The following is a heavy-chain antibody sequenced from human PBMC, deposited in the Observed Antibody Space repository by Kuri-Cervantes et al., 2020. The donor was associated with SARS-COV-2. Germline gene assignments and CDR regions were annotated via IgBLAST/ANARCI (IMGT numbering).Heavy chain of an antibody. CDR2: ISSSSSYI. V-gene: IGHV3-21*04. J-gene: IGHJ6*03. CDR1: GFTFSSYS. Sequence: GESLKISCAASGFTFSSYSMNWVRQAPGKGLEWVSSISSSSSYIYYADSVKGRFTISRDNAKNSLYLQMNSLRAEDTAVYYCARAGYSSSWDYYYYYYMDVWGKGTAAPSP. CDR3: ARAGYSSSWDYYYYYYMDV. D-gene: IGHD6-13*01.